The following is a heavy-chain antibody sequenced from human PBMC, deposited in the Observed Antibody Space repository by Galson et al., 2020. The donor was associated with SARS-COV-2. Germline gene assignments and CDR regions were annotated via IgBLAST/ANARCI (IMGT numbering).Heavy chain of an antibody. Sequence: GGSLRLSCVASGFTFRNFAISCLRQAPVIGLEWISTISIGCDTTHYADSVKGWFTIFRDNSKNTLSLKMNSLRAEDTSLYYCAKDTSEVTGAYYHFDYWGQGTLVTVSS. CDR2: ISIGCDTT. CDR3: AKDTSEVTGAYYHFDY. CDR1: GFTFRNFA. V-gene: IGHV3-23*01. J-gene: IGHJ4*02. D-gene: IGHD1-26*01.